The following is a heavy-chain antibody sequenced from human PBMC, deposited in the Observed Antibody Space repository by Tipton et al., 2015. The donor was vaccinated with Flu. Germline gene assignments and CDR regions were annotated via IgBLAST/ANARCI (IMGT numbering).Heavy chain of an antibody. CDR1: GASINSGAYY. J-gene: IGHJ4*02. Sequence: TLSLTCTVSGASINSGAYYWTWIRQSAGGGLEWIGRIYTRGETNSNPSLGGRVTVSVDRTKNQFFLRLMSVTAADTALYYCARASGNVIAPHYFDLWGQATLVTVSS. CDR2: IYTRGET. D-gene: IGHD1-26*01. CDR3: ARASGNVIAPHYFDL. V-gene: IGHV4-61*02.